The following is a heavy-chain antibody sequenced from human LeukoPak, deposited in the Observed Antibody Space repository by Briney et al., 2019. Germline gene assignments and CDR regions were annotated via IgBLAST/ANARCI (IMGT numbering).Heavy chain of an antibody. Sequence: PGGSLRLSCAASGFTFSSYAVSWVRQTPGKGLEWVSSISYSGGSTHYADSVKGRFTISRDNSKNSLYLQMNSLRAEDTAVSYCVKSGSGRYYNLFFDYWGQGTLVTVSS. V-gene: IGHV3-23*01. D-gene: IGHD3-10*01. J-gene: IGHJ4*02. CDR3: VKSGSGRYYNLFFDY. CDR2: ISYSGGST. CDR1: GFTFSSYA.